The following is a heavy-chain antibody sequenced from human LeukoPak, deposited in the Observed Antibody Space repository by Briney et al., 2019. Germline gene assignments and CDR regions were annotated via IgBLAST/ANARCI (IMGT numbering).Heavy chain of an antibody. Sequence: PGGSLRLSCAASGFSFSSYAMSWVRQAPGKGLEWVSAVSGSGGSTYYADSVKGRFTISRDNSKNTLYLQMNSLRAEDTAVYYCAKTKFYGGNSGFDYWGQGTLVTVSS. D-gene: IGHD4-23*01. J-gene: IGHJ4*02. CDR1: GFSFSSYA. V-gene: IGHV3-23*01. CDR2: VSGSGGST. CDR3: AKTKFYGGNSGFDY.